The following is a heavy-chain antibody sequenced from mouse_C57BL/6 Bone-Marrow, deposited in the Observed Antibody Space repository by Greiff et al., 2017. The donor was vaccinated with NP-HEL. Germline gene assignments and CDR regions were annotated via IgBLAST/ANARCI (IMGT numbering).Heavy chain of an antibody. CDR3: ARGVMDYDY. J-gene: IGHJ2*01. CDR1: GYAFSSSW. V-gene: IGHV1-82*01. Sequence: QVQLKESGPELVKPGASVKISCKASGYAFSSSWMNWVKQRPGKGLEWIGRIYPGDGDTNYNGKFKGKATLTADKSSSTAYMQLSSLTSEDSAVYFCARGVMDYDYWGQGTTLTVSS. CDR2: IYPGDGDT. D-gene: IGHD2-4*01.